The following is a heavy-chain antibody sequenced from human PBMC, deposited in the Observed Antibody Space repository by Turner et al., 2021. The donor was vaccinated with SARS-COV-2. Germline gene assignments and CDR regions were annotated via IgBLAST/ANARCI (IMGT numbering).Heavy chain of an antibody. CDR3: AREDRGYSYGYGRFDP. V-gene: IGHV1-2*04. Sequence: QVQLVQSGAEVKKPGASVKVSCKASGYTFTGYYMHWVRQAPGQGLEWMGWINPNSGGTNYAQKFQGWVTMTRDTSISTAYMELSRLRSDDTAVYYCAREDRGYSYGYGRFDPWCQGTLVTVSS. J-gene: IGHJ5*02. D-gene: IGHD5-18*01. CDR2: INPNSGGT. CDR1: GYTFTGYY.